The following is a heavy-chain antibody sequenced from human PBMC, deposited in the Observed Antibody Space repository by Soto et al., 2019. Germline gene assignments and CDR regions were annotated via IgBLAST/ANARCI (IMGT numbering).Heavy chain of an antibody. CDR3: ARRVVPAARDYYYGMDV. J-gene: IGHJ6*02. CDR1: GYTFTSYD. D-gene: IGHD2-2*01. V-gene: IGHV1-8*01. Sequence: GESLKISCKASGYTFTSYDINWVRQATGQGLEWMGWMNPNSGNTGYAQKFQGRVTMTRNTSISTAYMELSSLRSEDTAVYYCARRVVPAARDYYYGMDVWGQGTTVTVSS. CDR2: MNPNSGNT.